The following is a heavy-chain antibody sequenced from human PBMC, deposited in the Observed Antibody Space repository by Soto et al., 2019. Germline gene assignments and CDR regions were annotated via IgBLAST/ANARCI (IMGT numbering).Heavy chain of an antibody. J-gene: IGHJ4*02. CDR1: GFTFSSYS. CDR2: ISSSSDTI. Sequence: EVQLVESGGGLAQPGGSLRLSCAASGFTFSSYSMNWVRQAPGKGLEWISYISSSSDTIYYADSVKGRFTISRDNAKRSLYRQMNSLRAEDTAVYYCARDLYGDYSYDSWGQGTLVTVSS. CDR3: ARDLYGDYSYDS. V-gene: IGHV3-48*01. D-gene: IGHD4-17*01.